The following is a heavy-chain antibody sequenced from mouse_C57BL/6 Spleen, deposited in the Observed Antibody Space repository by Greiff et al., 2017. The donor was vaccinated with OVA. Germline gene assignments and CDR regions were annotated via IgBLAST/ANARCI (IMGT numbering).Heavy chain of an antibody. CDR3: AITGTGWYFDV. CDR1: GYTFTSYW. D-gene: IGHD4-1*01. CDR2: IHPNSGST. V-gene: IGHV1-64*01. Sequence: QVQLQQPGAELVKPGASVKLSCKASGYTFTSYWMHWVKQRPGQGLEWIGMIHPNSGSTNYNEKFKSKATLTVDKSSSTAYMQLSSLTSEDAAVYYCAITGTGWYFDVWGTGTTVTVSS. J-gene: IGHJ1*03.